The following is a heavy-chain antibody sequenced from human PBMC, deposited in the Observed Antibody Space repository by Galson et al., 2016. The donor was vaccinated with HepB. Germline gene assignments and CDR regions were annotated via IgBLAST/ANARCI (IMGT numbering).Heavy chain of an antibody. J-gene: IGHJ4*02. CDR2: ISTDGSSA. V-gene: IGHV3-74*01. D-gene: IGHD6-13*01. Sequence: SLRLSCAASGFSLRSYWVHWVRQVPGKGLVWVSRISTDGSSATYADSVKGRFTISRDNAKNTLYLEMNSLRAEDTAVYYCVRAPVLAATVGGYDYWGQGTRVTVSS. CDR1: GFSLRSYW. CDR3: VRAPVLAATVGGYDY.